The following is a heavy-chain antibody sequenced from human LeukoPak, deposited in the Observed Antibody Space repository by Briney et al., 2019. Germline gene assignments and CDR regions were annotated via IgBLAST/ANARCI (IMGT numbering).Heavy chain of an antibody. CDR3: ARGAYSSGWYPDYFDY. J-gene: IGHJ4*02. D-gene: IGHD6-19*01. V-gene: IGHV3-7*01. CDR2: IKQAGSGE. CDR1: GFTFSNYW. Sequence: GGSLRLSCAASGFTFSNYWMSWVRQAPGKGLEWVANIKQAGSGEYYVDSVRGRLAISRDNAKNSLYLQMNNLRAEDTAVYYCARGAYSSGWYPDYFDYWGQGTLVTVSS.